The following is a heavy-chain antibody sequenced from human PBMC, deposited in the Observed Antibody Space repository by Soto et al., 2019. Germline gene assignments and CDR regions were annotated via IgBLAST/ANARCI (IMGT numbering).Heavy chain of an antibody. V-gene: IGHV3-11*06. Sequence: PGGSLRLSCAASGFTFSDYYMSWSRQVPGKGLAWVAYISGTSDSIPYADSVKSRFTISRDNARNSLYLQMNSLRAEDTAVYYCARVAVVTAAGTSDYWGQGTLVTVSS. CDR1: GFTFSDYY. D-gene: IGHD6-13*01. CDR3: ARVAVVTAAGTSDY. CDR2: ISGTSDSI. J-gene: IGHJ4*02.